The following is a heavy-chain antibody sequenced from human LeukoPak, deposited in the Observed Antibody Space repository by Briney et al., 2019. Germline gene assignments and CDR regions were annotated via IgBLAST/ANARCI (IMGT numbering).Heavy chain of an antibody. CDR3: AREVGSVRGVIIFDYFDY. CDR2: VYISGGT. CDR1: GDSISSGSYY. V-gene: IGHV4-61*02. Sequence: PSETLSLTCTVSGDSISSGSYYWSWVRQPAGKGLEWIGRVYISGGTIYNPSLKSRATISIDTSKKQLSLKLRSVTAADTAVYYCAREVGSVRGVIIFDYFDYWGQGTLVTVSS. D-gene: IGHD3-10*01. J-gene: IGHJ4*02.